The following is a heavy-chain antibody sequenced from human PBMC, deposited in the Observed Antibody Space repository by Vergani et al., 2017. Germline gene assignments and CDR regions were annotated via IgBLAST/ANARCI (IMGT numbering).Heavy chain of an antibody. D-gene: IGHD3-22*01. CDR2: IYSTGST. CDR3: ARMGGYDEGDAFRIGYFDS. V-gene: IGHV4-31*11. Sequence: QLQLQESGSGLVKPSQTLSLTCAVSGDSITNGGFSCNWIRQHPGKGLEWIGYIYSTGSTHHNPSLRRRINMSVDTSKNQFSLKLNSVTAADTAMYYCARMGGYDEGDAFRIGYFDSWGPGILVTVSS. CDR1: GDSITNGGFS. J-gene: IGHJ4*02.